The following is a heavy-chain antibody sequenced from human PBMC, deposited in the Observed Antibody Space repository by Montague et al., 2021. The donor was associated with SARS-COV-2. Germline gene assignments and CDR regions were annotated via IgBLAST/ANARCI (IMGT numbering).Heavy chain of an antibody. V-gene: IGHV4-39*01. J-gene: IGHJ3*02. Sequence: SETLSLTCTVSGGSIRTRIYSRVCSRQPPGKGPDCIGRIYYSWSTYSNPSLKSRVTIPVDTSKNQFSLKLSSVTAADTAVYYCAMRGGALGAFDIWGQGTMGSVAS. CDR2: IYYSWST. CDR3: AMRGGALGAFDI. D-gene: IGHD4-17*01. CDR1: GGSIRTRIYS.